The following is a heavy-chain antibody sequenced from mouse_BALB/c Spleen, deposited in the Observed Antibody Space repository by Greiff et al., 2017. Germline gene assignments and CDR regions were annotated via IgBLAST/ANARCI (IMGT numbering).Heavy chain of an antibody. Sequence: VKLMESGPGLVAPSQSLSITCTVSGFSLTSYDISWIRQPPGKGLEWLGVIWTGGGTNYNSAFMSRLSISKDNSKSQVFLKMNSLQTDDTAIYYCVRDPPYGGSFDYWGQGTTLTVSS. CDR3: VRDPPYGGSFDY. D-gene: IGHD1-1*02. J-gene: IGHJ2*01. CDR1: GFSLTSYD. CDR2: IWTGGGT. V-gene: IGHV2-9-2*01.